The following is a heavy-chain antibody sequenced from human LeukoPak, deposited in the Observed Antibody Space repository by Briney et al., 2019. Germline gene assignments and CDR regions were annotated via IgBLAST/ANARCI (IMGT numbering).Heavy chain of an antibody. D-gene: IGHD1-26*01. J-gene: IGHJ4*02. CDR2: ISYDGSNK. V-gene: IGHV3-30-3*01. CDR3: AIEGGSYF. CDR1: GFTFSSYA. Sequence: GGSLRLSCAASGFTFSSYAMHWVRQAPGKGLEWVAVISYDGSNKYYTDSVKGRFTISRDNSKNTLYLQMNSLRAEDTAVYYCAIEGGSYFWGQGTLVTVSS.